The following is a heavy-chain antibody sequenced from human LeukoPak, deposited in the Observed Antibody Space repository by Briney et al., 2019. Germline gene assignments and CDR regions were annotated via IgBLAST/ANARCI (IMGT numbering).Heavy chain of an antibody. CDR2: IYYSGST. J-gene: IGHJ6*02. CDR3: ARRLQNYYAMDV. V-gene: IGHV4-59*08. CDR1: GGSISSYY. Sequence: KPSETLSLTCTVSGGSISSYYWSWIRQPPGKGLEWIGYIYYSGSTKYNPSLKSRVTISVDTSKNQFSLKLSSVTAADTAVYYCARRLQNYYAMDVWGQGTTVTVSS.